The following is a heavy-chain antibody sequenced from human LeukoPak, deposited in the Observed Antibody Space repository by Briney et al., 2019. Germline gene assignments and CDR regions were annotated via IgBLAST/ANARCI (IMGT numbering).Heavy chain of an antibody. CDR2: ISSSTNTI. V-gene: IGHV3-48*02. CDR3: ARDRFYAFDI. J-gene: IGHJ3*02. CDR1: GFTFSSYS. Sequence: GGSLRLSCAASGFTFSSYSMNWVRQAPGKGLEWVSYISSSTNTIYYADSVKGRFTISRDNARNSLFLQMNSLRDEDTAVYFCARDRFYAFDIWGQGTMVTVSS.